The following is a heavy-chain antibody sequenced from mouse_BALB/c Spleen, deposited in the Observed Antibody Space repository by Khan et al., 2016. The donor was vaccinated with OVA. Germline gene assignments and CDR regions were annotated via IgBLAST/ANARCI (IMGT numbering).Heavy chain of an antibody. V-gene: IGHV2-3*01. J-gene: IGHJ3*01. CDR1: GFALTSYG. CDR2: IWGDGST. CDR3: AMSYYGFGWFAY. D-gene: IGHD2-1*01. Sequence: QVQLQESGPGLVAPSQSLSITCSVSGFALTSYGVSWVRQPPGKGLEWLGVIWGDGSTNYHSALISRLSISKDNSKSQAFFKLTSMETDDTASYYWAMSYYGFGWFAYWGQGTLVTVSA.